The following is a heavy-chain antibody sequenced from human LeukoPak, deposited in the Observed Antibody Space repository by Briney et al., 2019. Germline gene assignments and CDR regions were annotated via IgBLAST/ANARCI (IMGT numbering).Heavy chain of an antibody. CDR1: GYTFTNNF. CDR2: INPSGDNT. V-gene: IGHV1-46*01. D-gene: IGHD3-22*01. Sequence: ASVKVSCKASGYTFTNNFMHWVRQAPGQGLEWMGIINPSGDNTWYAQKFQGRVTMTRDMATSTDYMEVSSLRAEDTAVYYCAREEYSSGPTTSNGAFDIWGQGTMVTVSS. CDR3: AREEYSSGPTTSNGAFDI. J-gene: IGHJ3*02.